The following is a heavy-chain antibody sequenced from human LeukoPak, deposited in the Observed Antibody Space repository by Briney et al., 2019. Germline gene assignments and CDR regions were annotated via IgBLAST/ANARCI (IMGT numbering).Heavy chain of an antibody. V-gene: IGHV1-2*02. D-gene: IGHD3-9*01. J-gene: IGHJ4*02. CDR1: GYTFTSYD. CDR3: ARGLRYFDWLLLSVLDY. CDR2: INPNSGGT. Sequence: VASVKVSCKASGYTFTSYDINWVRQAPGQGLEWMGWINPNSGGTNYAQKFQGRVTMTRDTSISTAYMELSRLRSDDTAVYYCARGLRYFDWLLLSVLDYWGQGTLVTVSS.